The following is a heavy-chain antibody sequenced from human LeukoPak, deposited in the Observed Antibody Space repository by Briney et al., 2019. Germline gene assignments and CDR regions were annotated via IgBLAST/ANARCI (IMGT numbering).Heavy chain of an antibody. CDR1: GFTFSDYY. CDR2: ISSSGSTI. D-gene: IGHD6-13*01. CDR3: ARKSAAGTAY. J-gene: IGHJ4*02. V-gene: IGHV3-11*01. Sequence: PGGSLRLSCAASGFTFSDYYMSWIRQAPGKGLEWVSYISSSGSTIYYADSVKGRFTISRHNSKNTLYLQMNSLRAEDTAVYYCARKSAAGTAYWGQGTLVTVSS.